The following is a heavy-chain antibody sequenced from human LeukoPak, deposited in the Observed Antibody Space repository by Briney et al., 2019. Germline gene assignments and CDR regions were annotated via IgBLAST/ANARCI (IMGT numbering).Heavy chain of an antibody. D-gene: IGHD3-22*01. Sequence: GGSLRLSCAASGFTFSTYSINWVRQAPGKGLEWVSYISSGGNTINYADSVKGRLTISRDNAKNSLYLQMNSLRAEDTAVYFCSRDSPTDYYDSSNYFSFDSWGQGTLVTVSS. CDR2: ISSGGNTI. CDR1: GFTFSTYS. V-gene: IGHV3-48*01. J-gene: IGHJ4*02. CDR3: SRDSPTDYYDSSNYFSFDS.